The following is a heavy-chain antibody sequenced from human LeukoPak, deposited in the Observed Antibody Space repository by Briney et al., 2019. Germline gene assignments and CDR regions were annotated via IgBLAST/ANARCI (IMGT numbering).Heavy chain of an antibody. Sequence: SETLSLTCTVSGGSISSGGYYWSWIRQHPGKGLEWIGYIYYSGSTNYNPSLKSRVTISVDTSKNQFSLKLSSVTAADTAVYYCASGPVRSYVWGSYRLGYFDYWGQGTLVTVSS. CDR2: IYYSGST. CDR1: GGSISSGGYY. J-gene: IGHJ4*02. CDR3: ASGPVRSYVWGSYRLGYFDY. V-gene: IGHV4-61*08. D-gene: IGHD3-16*02.